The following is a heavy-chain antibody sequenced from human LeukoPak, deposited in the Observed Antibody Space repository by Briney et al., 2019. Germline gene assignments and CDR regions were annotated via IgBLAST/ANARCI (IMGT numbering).Heavy chain of an antibody. CDR1: GFTFSAYE. V-gene: IGHV3-48*03. CDR2: IGSSGTTI. CDR3: ARRFGY. Sequence: GGSLRLSCAASGFTFSAYEMNWVRQAPGKGLEWVSNIGSSGTTIYYADSVKGRFTISRDNAKNSLYLQMNSLRVDDTGVYYCARRFGYWGQGTLVTVSS. J-gene: IGHJ4*02.